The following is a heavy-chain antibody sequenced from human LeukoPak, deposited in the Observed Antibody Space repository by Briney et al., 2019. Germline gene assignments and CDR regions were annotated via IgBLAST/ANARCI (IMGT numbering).Heavy chain of an antibody. D-gene: IGHD3/OR15-3a*01. CDR1: GGSISSYY. J-gene: IGHJ2*01. CDR3: ARDGLDRPFDL. Sequence: PSETLSLTCTVSGGSISSYYWSWIRQPPGKGLEWTGYSSYSGSTNYNPSLKSRVTISVDTSKKQFSLKLSSATTADTAVYYCARDGLDRPFDLWGRGTLVTVSS. V-gene: IGHV4-59*01. CDR2: SSYSGST.